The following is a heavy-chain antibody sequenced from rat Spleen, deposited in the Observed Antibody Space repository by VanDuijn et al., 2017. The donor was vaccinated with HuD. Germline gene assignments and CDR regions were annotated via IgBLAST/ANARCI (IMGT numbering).Heavy chain of an antibody. CDR2: ISSVGIT. Sequence: QVQLKESGPGLVQPSQTLSLTCTVSGFSLTSYHVSWVRQPPGKGLEWIAAISSVGITYYNSALKSRLSISRDTSKSQVFLKMNSLQSEDTAMYFCASPRARYYYDGTYYSPFDHWGQGVMVTVSS. J-gene: IGHJ2*01. D-gene: IGHD1-12*02. CDR1: GFSLTSYH. V-gene: IGHV2-6*01. CDR3: ASPRARYYYDGTYYSPFDH.